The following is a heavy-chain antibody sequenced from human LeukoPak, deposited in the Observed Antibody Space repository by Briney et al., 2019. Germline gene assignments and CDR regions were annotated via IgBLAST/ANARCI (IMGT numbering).Heavy chain of an antibody. CDR1: GYTFTGYY. Sequence: ASVKVSCKASGYTFTGYYMHWVRQAPGQGLEWMGWINPNSGGTNYAQKFQGRVTMTRDTSISTAYMELRSLRSDDTAVYYCAREWELREALTHYYYYGMDVWGQGTTVTVSS. D-gene: IGHD3-10*01. V-gene: IGHV1-2*02. J-gene: IGHJ6*02. CDR3: AREWELREALTHYYYYGMDV. CDR2: INPNSGGT.